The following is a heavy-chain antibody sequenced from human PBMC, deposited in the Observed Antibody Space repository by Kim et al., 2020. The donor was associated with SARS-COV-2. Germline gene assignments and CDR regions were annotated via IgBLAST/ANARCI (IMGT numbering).Heavy chain of an antibody. J-gene: IGHJ4*02. V-gene: IGHV3-33*01. CDR3: ARAREKSFDY. Sequence: KNYAASGKGRFTIARGNSKNTVDLQMNSLRVEDTAVYYCARAREKSFDYWGQGTLVTVSS. CDR2: K.